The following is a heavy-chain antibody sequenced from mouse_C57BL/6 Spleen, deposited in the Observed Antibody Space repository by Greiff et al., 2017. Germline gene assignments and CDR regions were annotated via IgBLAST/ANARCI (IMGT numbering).Heavy chain of an antibody. CDR1: GYAFSSYW. D-gene: IGHD2-4*01. CDR3: ARVITTRTYYAMDY. CDR2: IYPGDGDT. J-gene: IGHJ4*01. Sequence: VQLQQSGAELVKPGASVKISCKASGYAFSSYWMNWVKQRPGKGLEWIGQIYPGDGDTTYNGKFKGKATLTADKSSSTAYMQLSSLTSEDSAVYFCARVITTRTYYAMDYWGQRPSVTVSS. V-gene: IGHV1-80*01.